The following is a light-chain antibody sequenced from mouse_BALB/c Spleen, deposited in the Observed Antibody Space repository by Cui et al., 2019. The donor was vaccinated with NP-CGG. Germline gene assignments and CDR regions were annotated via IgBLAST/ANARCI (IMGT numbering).Light chain of an antibody. Sequence: QAVVTQESELTTSPGETVTLSCTPSTRAVTTNTYANWVQEKPDHLFTGLIGGTNNRAPGVPARFSGSLIGDKAALTTTGAQTEDDAIYFCALWYSNHWLFGGGTKLTVL. CDR3: ALWYSNHWL. V-gene: IGLV1*01. CDR1: TRAVTTNTY. CDR2: GTN. J-gene: IGLJ1*01.